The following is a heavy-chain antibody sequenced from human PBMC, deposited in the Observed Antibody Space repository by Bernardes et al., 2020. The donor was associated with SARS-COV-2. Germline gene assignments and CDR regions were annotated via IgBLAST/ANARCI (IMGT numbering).Heavy chain of an antibody. V-gene: IGHV5-51*01. J-gene: IGHJ4*02. CDR2: IYPGDSDT. CDR1: GYSFISYW. CDR3: ARLLGSSTSPFDY. Sequence: GESLKISCKGSGYSFISYWIAWVRQMPGKGLEWMGIIYPGDSDTAYSPSFQGQVTISADKSISTAYLQWSSLKASDTAIYYCARLLGSSTSPFDYWGQGTLVSVSS. D-gene: IGHD2-2*01.